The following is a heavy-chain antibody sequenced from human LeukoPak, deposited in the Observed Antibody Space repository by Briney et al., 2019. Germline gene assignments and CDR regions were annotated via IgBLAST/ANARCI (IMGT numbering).Heavy chain of an antibody. CDR3: ARDKAVTTELTQYFHH. CDR1: GYTFTNYG. D-gene: IGHD4-11*01. Sequence: GASVKVSCKASGYTFTNYGVSWVRQAPGHGLEWMGWISGYNGYTNYAQKFQFRVTMTTDTSTSTAYMELRSLTSDDTAVYYCARDKAVTTELTQYFHHWGQGTLVTVSS. V-gene: IGHV1-18*01. J-gene: IGHJ1*01. CDR2: ISGYNGYT.